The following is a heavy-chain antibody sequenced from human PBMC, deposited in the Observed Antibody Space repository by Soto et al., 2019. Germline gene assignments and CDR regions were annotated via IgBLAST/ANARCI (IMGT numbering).Heavy chain of an antibody. Sequence: QVQLVQSGAEVKKPGSSVKVSCKASGGTFSSYTINWVRQAPGQGLEWMGRINPILGTANYAQKFQGRVTLTADESTSTAYMELSSLRSEDTAVYYCARSYCSGGTCSHDWFDPWGQGTLVTVSS. CDR1: GGTFSSYT. J-gene: IGHJ5*02. D-gene: IGHD2-15*01. CDR2: INPILGTA. CDR3: ARSYCSGGTCSHDWFDP. V-gene: IGHV1-69*01.